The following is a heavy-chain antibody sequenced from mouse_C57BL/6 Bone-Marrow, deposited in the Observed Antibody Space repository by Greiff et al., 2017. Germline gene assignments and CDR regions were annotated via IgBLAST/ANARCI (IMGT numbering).Heavy chain of an antibody. CDR3: ARALNWDPFAY. Sequence: QVQLQQSGSELRSPGSSVKLSCKDFDSEVFPIAYMSWVRQKPGHGFEWIGGILPSIGRTIYGEKFEDKATLDADTLSNTAYLELNRLTSEDSAIYYCARALNWDPFAYWGQGTLVTVSA. D-gene: IGHD4-1*01. J-gene: IGHJ3*01. CDR2: ILPSIGRT. V-gene: IGHV15-2*01. CDR1: DSEVFPIAY.